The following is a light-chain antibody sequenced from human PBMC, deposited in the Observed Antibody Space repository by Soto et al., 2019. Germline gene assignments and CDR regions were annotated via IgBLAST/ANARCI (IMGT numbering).Light chain of an antibody. V-gene: IGLV2-14*01. CDR2: EVS. CDR1: SSDVGGYNY. CDR3: SSSTTSSTLV. J-gene: IGLJ1*01. Sequence: QSALTQPASVSGSPGQSITISCTGTSSDVGGYNYVSWYQQHPGKAPKLMIYEVSNRPSGVSNRFPGSKSGNTASLTISGLQAEDEADYYCSSSTTSSTLVFGTGTKVTVL.